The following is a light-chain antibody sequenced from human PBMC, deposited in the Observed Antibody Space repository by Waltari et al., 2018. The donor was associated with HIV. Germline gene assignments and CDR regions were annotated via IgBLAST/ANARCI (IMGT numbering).Light chain of an antibody. Sequence: QTVVTQEPSFSVPPGGTVTLTCGLSSGSVSSRYSPRCYQQTPGLPHRMLTYGTTTRASGVPERFSGSILGNKAALTITGAQSDDESDYYCLLYVGTGIWVFGGGTKVTVL. V-gene: IGLV8-61*01. J-gene: IGLJ3*02. CDR2: GTT. CDR3: LLYVGTGIWV. CDR1: SGSVSSRYS.